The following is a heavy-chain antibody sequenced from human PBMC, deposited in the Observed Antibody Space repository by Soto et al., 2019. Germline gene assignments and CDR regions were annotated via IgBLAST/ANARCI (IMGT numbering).Heavy chain of an antibody. V-gene: IGHV3-53*02. J-gene: IGHJ4*02. D-gene: IGHD2-15*01. Sequence: EVQLVETGGGLIQPGGSLRLSCAASGFSVGSNYMTWVRQSPGKGLEWVSLIYSNGDTDYADSVKGRFSISRDNFKNTLYLQMNNLRAEDTAVYHCARKSDSSPVPEADRVWGRGTLVTVSS. CDR1: GFSVGSNY. CDR3: ARKSDSSPVPEADRV. CDR2: IYSNGDT.